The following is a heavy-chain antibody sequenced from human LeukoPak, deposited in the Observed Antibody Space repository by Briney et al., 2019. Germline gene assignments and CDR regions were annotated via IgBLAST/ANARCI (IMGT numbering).Heavy chain of an antibody. CDR2: ISGSGGST. J-gene: IGHJ4*02. D-gene: IGHD2/OR15-2a*01. CDR3: AKANSYFDY. Sequence: GGSLRLSRAASGFTFSSYGMSWVRQAPGKGLEWVSAISGSGGSTYYADSVKGRFTISRDNSKNTLNLQMNSLRAEDTAIYYCAKANSYFDYWGQGTLVTVSS. CDR1: GFTFSSYG. V-gene: IGHV3-23*01.